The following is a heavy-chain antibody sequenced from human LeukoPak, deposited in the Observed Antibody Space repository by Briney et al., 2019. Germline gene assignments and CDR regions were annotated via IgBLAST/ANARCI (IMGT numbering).Heavy chain of an antibody. Sequence: SVKVSCKASGYSFTGYYIHWVRQAPGQGLEWMGWINPNSGGTNYAQKFQGRVTMTRDTSISTAYMELRRLKSDDTAVYYCARDDYGDCYTYWGQGTLVTVSS. J-gene: IGHJ4*02. D-gene: IGHD4-17*01. CDR1: GYSFTGYY. CDR2: INPNSGGT. CDR3: ARDDYGDCYTY. V-gene: IGHV1-2*02.